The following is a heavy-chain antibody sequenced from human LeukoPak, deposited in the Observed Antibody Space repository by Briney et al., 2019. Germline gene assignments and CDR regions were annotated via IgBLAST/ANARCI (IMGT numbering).Heavy chain of an antibody. V-gene: IGHV1-69*06. CDR3: ARDREGYCSSTSCYPSNWFDP. CDR2: IIPIFGTA. Sequence: GSSVKVSCKASGGTFSSYAISWVRQAPGQGLEWMGGIIPIFGTANYAQKFQGRVTTTADKSTSTAYMELSSLRSEDTAVYYCARDREGYCSSTSCYPSNWFDPWGQGTLVTVSS. D-gene: IGHD2-2*01. CDR1: GGTFSSYA. J-gene: IGHJ5*02.